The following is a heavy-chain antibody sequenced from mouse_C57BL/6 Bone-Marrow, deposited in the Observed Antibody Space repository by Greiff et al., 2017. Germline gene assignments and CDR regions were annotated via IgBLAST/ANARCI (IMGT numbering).Heavy chain of an antibody. J-gene: IGHJ4*01. D-gene: IGHD1-1*01. CDR3: ARVGVGSSYAMDY. CDR2: INPNYGTT. V-gene: IGHV1-39*01. Sequence: VKQSNGKSLEWIGVINPNYGTTSYNQKFKGKATLTVDQSSSTAYMQLNSLTSEDSAVYYCARVGVGSSYAMDYWGQGTSVTVSS.